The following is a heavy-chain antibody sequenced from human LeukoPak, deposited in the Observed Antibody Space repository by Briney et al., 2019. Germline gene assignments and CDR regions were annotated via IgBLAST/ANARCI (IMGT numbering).Heavy chain of an antibody. J-gene: IGHJ3*02. Sequence: ASVKVSCKASGYTLTGYYMHWVRQAPGQGLEWMGWINPNSGGTNYAQKFQGRVTMTRDTSISTAYMELSRLRSDDTAVYYCARDGYTASAFDIWGQGTMVTVSS. CDR2: INPNSGGT. V-gene: IGHV1-2*02. D-gene: IGHD5-18*01. CDR1: GYTLTGYY. CDR3: ARDGYTASAFDI.